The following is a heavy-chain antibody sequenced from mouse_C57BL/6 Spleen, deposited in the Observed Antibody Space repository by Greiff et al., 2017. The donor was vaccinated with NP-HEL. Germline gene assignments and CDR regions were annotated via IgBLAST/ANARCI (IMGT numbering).Heavy chain of an antibody. CDR3: ARFDYGILYAMDY. V-gene: IGHV1-82*01. Sequence: VQLQQSGPELVKPGASVKISCKASGYAFSSSWMNWVKQRPGKGLEWIGRIYPGDGDTNYNGKFKGKATLTADKSSSTAYMQLSSLTSEDSAVYFCARFDYGILYAMDYWGQGTSVTVSS. CDR1: GYAFSSSW. J-gene: IGHJ4*01. D-gene: IGHD2-1*01. CDR2: IYPGDGDT.